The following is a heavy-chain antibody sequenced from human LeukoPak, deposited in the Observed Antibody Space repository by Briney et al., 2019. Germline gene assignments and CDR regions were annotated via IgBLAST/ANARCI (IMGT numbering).Heavy chain of an antibody. CDR2: INHSGST. CDR3: ARDRRGIKSYYYYMDV. Sequence: PSETLSLTCAVYGGSFSRYYWSWIRQPPGKGLEWTGEINHSGSTNYNPSLKSRVTISVDTSKNQFSLKLSSVTAADTAVYYCARDRRGIKSYYYYMDVWGKGTTVTVSS. CDR1: GGSFSRYY. J-gene: IGHJ6*03. D-gene: IGHD5-24*01. V-gene: IGHV4-34*01.